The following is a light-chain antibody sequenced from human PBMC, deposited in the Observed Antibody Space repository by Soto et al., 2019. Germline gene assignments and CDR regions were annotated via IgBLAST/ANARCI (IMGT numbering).Light chain of an antibody. J-gene: IGLJ3*02. V-gene: IGLV3-21*03. Sequence: SNELTQPPSVSVAPEKTATITCGGDRIGTNAVHWYQQKPGQAPLLVVYYDSDRPSGIPERISGSTSGNTATLTISRVEAGDEADYYCQLWDSSIDQGVFGGGTKLTVL. CDR1: RIGTNA. CDR3: QLWDSSIDQGV. CDR2: YDS.